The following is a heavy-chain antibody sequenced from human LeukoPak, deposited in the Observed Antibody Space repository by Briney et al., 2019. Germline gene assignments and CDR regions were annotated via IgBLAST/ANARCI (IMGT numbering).Heavy chain of an antibody. CDR3: ARDYADYVGYFFFDY. Sequence: PGGSLRLSCAASGFIFSDYYMSWIRQAPGKGLEWVSSISGGGETTYYADSAKGRFTISRDNSQNTLYLQMNSLRAEDTAVYYCARDYADYVGYFFFDYWGQGTLVTVSS. D-gene: IGHD4-17*01. J-gene: IGHJ4*02. V-gene: IGHV3-23*01. CDR2: ISGGGETT. CDR1: GFIFSDYY.